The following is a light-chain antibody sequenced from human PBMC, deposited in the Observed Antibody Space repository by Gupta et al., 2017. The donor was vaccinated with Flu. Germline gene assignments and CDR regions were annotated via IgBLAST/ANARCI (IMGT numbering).Light chain of an antibody. V-gene: IGKV3-11*01. CDR1: QSVTRY. CDR3: QQRSSWHT. J-gene: IGKJ5*01. CDR2: DAS. Sequence: SPANLSLSPGERATLSCRASQSVTRYLAWYQQKPGQAPRLLIFDASNRATGIPARFSGSGSGTEFTLTIDSLEPEDFAVYYCQQRSSWHTFGQGTRLEIK.